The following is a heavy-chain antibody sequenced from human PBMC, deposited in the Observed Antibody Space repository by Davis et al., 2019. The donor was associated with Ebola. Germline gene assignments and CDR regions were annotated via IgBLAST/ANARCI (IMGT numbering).Heavy chain of an antibody. CDR2: INPNGGAT. J-gene: IGHJ3*02. D-gene: IGHD3-10*01. CDR1: GYTLTAYY. CDR3: VRDLDRGDLDAFDI. Sequence: ASVKVSCKASGYTLTAYYIHWVRQSPRQGLEWMGIINPNGGATNYAQKFQGRVTMTRDTSTSTVYMELRSLKSEDTAVYYCVRDLDRGDLDAFDIWGQGTLVTVSS. V-gene: IGHV1-46*01.